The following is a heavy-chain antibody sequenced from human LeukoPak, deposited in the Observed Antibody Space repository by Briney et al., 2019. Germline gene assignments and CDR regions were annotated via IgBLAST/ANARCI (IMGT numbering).Heavy chain of an antibody. J-gene: IGHJ4*02. V-gene: IGHV4-31*03. D-gene: IGHD4-17*01. CDR2: IYYSGIT. CDR3: ARFYGDYGLYYFDH. CDR1: GDSISSDTYY. Sequence: SQTLSLTCTASGDSISSDTYYWRWIRQHPGKGLEWIGNIYYSGITYYTPSLMSRVSISLHTSKNQFSLRLSSVTAADTAVYHCARFYGDYGLYYFDHWGQGTLVTVSS.